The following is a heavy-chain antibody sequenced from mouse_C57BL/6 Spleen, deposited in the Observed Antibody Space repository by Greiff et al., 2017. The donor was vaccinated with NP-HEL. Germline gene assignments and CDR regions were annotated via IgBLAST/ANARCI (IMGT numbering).Heavy chain of an antibody. Sequence: DVKLVESGGGLVKPGGSLKLSCAASGFTFSDYGMHWVRQAPEKGLEWVAYISSGSSTIYYADTVKGRFTISRDNAKNTLFLQMTSLRSEDTAMYYCARTMVRRAMDYWGQGTSVTVSS. D-gene: IGHD2-1*01. J-gene: IGHJ4*01. CDR3: ARTMVRRAMDY. V-gene: IGHV5-17*01. CDR1: GFTFSDYG. CDR2: ISSGSSTI.